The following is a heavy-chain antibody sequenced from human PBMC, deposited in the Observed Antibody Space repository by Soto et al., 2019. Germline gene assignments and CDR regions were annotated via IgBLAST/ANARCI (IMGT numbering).Heavy chain of an antibody. D-gene: IGHD2-15*01. CDR1: GVIFSSYG. V-gene: IGHV1-69*06. CDR3: SKEVCSTGSFYGGFDY. CDR2: IIPVFDTA. J-gene: IGHJ4*02. Sequence: SVKASCKACGVIFSSYGITWLRHATGQGLKWMRAIIPVFDTANYAQTFQSRVTITEDKSTSTAFMELSSLRSKNAAVYYCSKEVCSTGSFYGGFDYWGQGTLVTVSS.